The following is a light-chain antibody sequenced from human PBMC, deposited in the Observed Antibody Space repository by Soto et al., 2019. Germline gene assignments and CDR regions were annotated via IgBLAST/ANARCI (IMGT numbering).Light chain of an antibody. CDR3: QQYGSSPLT. J-gene: IGKJ4*01. V-gene: IGKV3-20*01. CDR2: GAS. Sequence: EIVLTQSPATLSLSPGERATLTCRASQSVSSSYLAWYQQKPGQAPRLLIYGASSRATGIPDRFSGSGSGTDFTLTISRLEPEDVAVYYCQQYGSSPLTFGGGNKVEIK. CDR1: QSVSSSY.